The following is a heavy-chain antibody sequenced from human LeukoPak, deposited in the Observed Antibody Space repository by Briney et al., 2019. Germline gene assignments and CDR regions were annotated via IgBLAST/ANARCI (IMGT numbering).Heavy chain of an antibody. V-gene: IGHV4-39*01. CDR2: IYYSGST. Sequence: SETLSLTCTVSGGSISSSSYYWGWIRQPPGRGLEWIGSIYYSGSTYYNPSLKRRVTISVDTSQNQFSLKLSSVTAADTAVYYCARQEYSGSLYFDYWGQGTLVTVSS. J-gene: IGHJ4*02. D-gene: IGHD1-26*01. CDR1: GGSISSSSYY. CDR3: ARQEYSGSLYFDY.